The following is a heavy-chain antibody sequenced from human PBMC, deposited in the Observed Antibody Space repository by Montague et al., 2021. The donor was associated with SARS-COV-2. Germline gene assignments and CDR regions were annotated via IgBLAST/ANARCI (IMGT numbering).Heavy chain of an antibody. CDR1: SGSLSNYY. Sequence: SETLSLTCTVSSGSLSNYYWCWIRQSPHRGLGWICYMYDTGNMIYNPSLRSRVSILADTSKTQFSLRLTYVTAAASTRDYCARSMADWGMGVLVTV. CDR3: ARSMAD. J-gene: IGHJ1*01. V-gene: IGHV4-4*09. D-gene: IGHD2-8*01. CDR2: MYDTGNM.